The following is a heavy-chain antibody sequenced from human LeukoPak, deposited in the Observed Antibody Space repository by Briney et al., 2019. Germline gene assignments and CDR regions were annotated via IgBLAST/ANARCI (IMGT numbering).Heavy chain of an antibody. D-gene: IGHD5-24*01. CDR3: ARDEVDGYNYAFDY. V-gene: IGHV3-21*01. J-gene: IGHJ4*02. CDR2: ISSSSYI. CDR1: GFTFSSYS. Sequence: PGGSLRLSCAASGFTFSSYSMNWVRQAPGKGLEWVSSISSSSYIYYADSVKCRFTISRDNAKNSLYLQMNSLRAEDTAVYYCARDEVDGYNYAFDYWGQGTLVTVSS.